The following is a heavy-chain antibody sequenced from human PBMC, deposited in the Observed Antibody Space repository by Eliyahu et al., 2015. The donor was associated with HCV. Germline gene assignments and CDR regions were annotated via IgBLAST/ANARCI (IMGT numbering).Heavy chain of an antibody. CDR2: IYYSGGT. D-gene: IGHD4-11*01. Sequence: QLQLQESGPGLVKPSETLSLTCTVSGGXISXSSYYWGWXXXPPGKGLEWIGSIYYSGGTYYNPSLKSRVTISVDTSKNQFSLKLSSVTAADTAVYYCARHRESDYSNYVGGDWFDPWGQGTLVTVSS. CDR3: ARHRESDYSNYVGGDWFDP. CDR1: GGXISXSSYY. V-gene: IGHV4-39*01. J-gene: IGHJ5*02.